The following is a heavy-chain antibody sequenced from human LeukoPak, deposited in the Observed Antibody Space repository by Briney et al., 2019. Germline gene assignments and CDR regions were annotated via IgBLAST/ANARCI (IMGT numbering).Heavy chain of an antibody. CDR3: ATGGYYFDY. CDR2: IKSKYDGGTT. V-gene: IGHV3-15*07. Sequence: PGGSLRLSRAASGFTFSNAWMNWVRQAPGKGLEWVGRIKSKYDGGTTDYAAPVKGRFTISRDDSKNTVYLQMNSLKTEDTGVYYCATGGYYFDYWGQGTLVTVSS. J-gene: IGHJ4*02. CDR1: GFTFSNAW.